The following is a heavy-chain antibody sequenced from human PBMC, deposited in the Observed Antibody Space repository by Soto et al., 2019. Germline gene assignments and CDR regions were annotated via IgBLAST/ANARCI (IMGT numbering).Heavy chain of an antibody. D-gene: IGHD3-9*01. Sequence: QVQLVQSGAEVKKPGASVKVSCKASGYTFTSYGISWVRQAPGQGLEWMGWISAYNGNTNYAQKLQGRVTMTTDTSTSTAYMGLRSLRSDDTAVYYCAREALRYFDWPQVVGYYYYGMDVWGQGTTVTVSS. V-gene: IGHV1-18*01. CDR3: AREALRYFDWPQVVGYYYYGMDV. J-gene: IGHJ6*02. CDR1: GYTFTSYG. CDR2: ISAYNGNT.